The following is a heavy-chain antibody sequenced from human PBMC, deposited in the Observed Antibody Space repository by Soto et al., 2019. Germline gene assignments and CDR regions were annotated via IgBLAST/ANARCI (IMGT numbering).Heavy chain of an antibody. Sequence: PGESLKISCKGSGYSFSNYWIGWVRQMPGKGLEWMGIIYPGDFDTRYSPSFQGQVTISADKSITTAYLQWSSLKASDTAMYYCARSTSGNYYRFDDWGQGTLVTVSS. CDR1: GYSFSNYW. V-gene: IGHV5-51*01. J-gene: IGHJ4*02. CDR2: IYPGDFDT. CDR3: ARSTSGNYYRFDD. D-gene: IGHD3-10*01.